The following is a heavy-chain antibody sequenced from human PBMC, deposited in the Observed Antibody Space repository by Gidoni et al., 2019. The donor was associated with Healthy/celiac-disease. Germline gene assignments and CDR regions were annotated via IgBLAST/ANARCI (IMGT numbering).Heavy chain of an antibody. J-gene: IGHJ4*02. V-gene: IGHV3-66*01. CDR1: GFTVSSNY. CDR3: ARDQASGSSSTFDY. D-gene: IGHD6-6*01. Sequence: EVQLVESGGVLVQPGGSLRLSCAASGFTVSSNYMSWVRQAPGKGLEWVSVIYSGGSTYYADSVKGRFTISRDNSKNTLYLQMNSLRAEDTAVYYCARDQASGSSSTFDYWGQGTLVTVSS. CDR2: IYSGGST.